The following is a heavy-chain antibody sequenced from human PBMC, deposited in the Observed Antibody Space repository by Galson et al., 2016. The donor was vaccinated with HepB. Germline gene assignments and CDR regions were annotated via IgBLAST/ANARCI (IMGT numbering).Heavy chain of an antibody. CDR2: IYTVDSET. Sequence: QSGAEVKKPGESLKLSCRGSGYSFTSYWIAWLRQMPGKGLEWMEVIYTVDSETRYSPSFQGQVTISADKSISTAYLQWSSLKASDTAMYYCATSRGGGAVFDHWGQGTRVTVSS. CDR1: GYSFTSYW. V-gene: IGHV5-51*01. CDR3: ATSRGGGAVFDH. J-gene: IGHJ4*02. D-gene: IGHD2-21*01.